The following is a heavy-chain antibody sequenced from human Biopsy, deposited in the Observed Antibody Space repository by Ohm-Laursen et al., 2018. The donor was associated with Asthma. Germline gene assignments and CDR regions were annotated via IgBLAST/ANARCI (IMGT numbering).Heavy chain of an antibody. D-gene: IGHD3-3*01. CDR3: ARDYYDFWNRSVYTYFGMDV. V-gene: IGHV4-31*03. Sequence: SQTLSLTCSVSGYSISNGGYYWTWVRQRPGKGLEWIGNIYHRGNTKYNPSLKSRLSFSVDTSKNQFSLKLSSVTAADTAIYFCARDYYDFWNRSVYTYFGMDVRGRGTTVVVSS. CDR2: IYHRGNT. J-gene: IGHJ6*02. CDR1: GYSISNGGYY.